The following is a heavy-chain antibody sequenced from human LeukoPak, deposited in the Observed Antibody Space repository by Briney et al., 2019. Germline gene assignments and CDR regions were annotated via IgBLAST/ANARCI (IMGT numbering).Heavy chain of an antibody. D-gene: IGHD5-12*01. J-gene: IGHJ4*02. V-gene: IGHV4-38-2*02. CDR3: ARVSYSGYELDY. Sequence: PSETLSLTCTVSGYSISSGYYWGWIRQPPGKGLEWIGSVYHSGSTYYNPSLKSRVTISVDTSKNQFSLNLISVTAADTAVYYCARVSYSGYELDYWGQGILVTVSS. CDR1: GYSISSGYY. CDR2: VYHSGST.